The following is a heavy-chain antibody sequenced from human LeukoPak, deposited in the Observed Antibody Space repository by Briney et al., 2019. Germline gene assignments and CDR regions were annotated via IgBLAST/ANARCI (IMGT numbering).Heavy chain of an antibody. J-gene: IGHJ5*02. CDR1: GFTFNNQP. CDR2: LFTGGAGA. CDR3: AKECDYSPGHKFDL. Sequence: GGSLRLSCTGSGFTFNNQPMRLVRQAPGKGPEWVSVLFTGGAGALYADSVRGRFTISGDTSKTTLYLQMNGLRAEDTAVYYCAKECDYSPGHKFDLWGRGTLVTVSS. D-gene: IGHD3-10*01. V-gene: IGHV3-23*03.